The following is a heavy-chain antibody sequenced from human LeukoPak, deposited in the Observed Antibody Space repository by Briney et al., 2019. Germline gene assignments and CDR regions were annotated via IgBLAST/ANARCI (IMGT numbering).Heavy chain of an antibody. D-gene: IGHD1-1*01. V-gene: IGHV3-7*01. CDR1: GFTFTSHW. CDR2: INQDGGEK. J-gene: IGHJ4*02. Sequence: GGSLRLSCAASGFTFTSHWMSWVRQAPGKGLEWVANINQDGGEKYFLDSVKGRFTISRDNSKNTLYLQMNSLRAEDTAVYYCAKDKELEPGIYYFDYWGQGTLVTVSS. CDR3: AKDKELEPGIYYFDY.